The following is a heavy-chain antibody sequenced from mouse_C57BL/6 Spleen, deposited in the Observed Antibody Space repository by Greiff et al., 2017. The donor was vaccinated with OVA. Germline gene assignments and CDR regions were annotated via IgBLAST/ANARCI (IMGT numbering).Heavy chain of an antibody. Sequence: QVQLKESGAELVKPGASVKISCKASGYAFSSYWMNWVKQRPGKGLEWIGQIYPGDGDTNYNGKFKGKATLTADKSSSTAYMQLSSLTSEDSAVYFCARSDSLAWFAYWGQGTLVTVSA. J-gene: IGHJ3*01. CDR2: IYPGDGDT. CDR3: ARSDSLAWFAY. CDR1: GYAFSSYW. V-gene: IGHV1-80*01.